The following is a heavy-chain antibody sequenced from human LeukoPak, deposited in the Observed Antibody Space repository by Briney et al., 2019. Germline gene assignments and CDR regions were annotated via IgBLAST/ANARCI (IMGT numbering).Heavy chain of an antibody. Sequence: PGGSQRLSCVASGFTFSSYGMSWVRQAPGKGLEWVSAISGSGGSTYYADSVKGRFTISRDNSKNTLYLQMNSLRAEDTAVYYCAREDAVNWFDPWGQGTLVTVSS. J-gene: IGHJ5*02. CDR3: AREDAVNWFDP. CDR1: GFTFSSYG. CDR2: ISGSGGST. V-gene: IGHV3-23*01.